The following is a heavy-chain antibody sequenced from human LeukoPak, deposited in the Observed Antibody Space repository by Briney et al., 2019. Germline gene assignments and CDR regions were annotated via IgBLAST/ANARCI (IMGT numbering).Heavy chain of an antibody. CDR1: GGSFSGYY. Sequence: RTSETLSLTCAVYGGSFSGYYWSWIRQPPGKGLEWIGEINHSGSTNYNPSLKSRVTISVDTSKNQFSLKLSSVTAADTAVYYCAQEGYSSSSGVYWGQGTLVTVSS. CDR3: AQEGYSSSSGVY. J-gene: IGHJ4*02. D-gene: IGHD6-6*01. V-gene: IGHV4-34*01. CDR2: INHSGST.